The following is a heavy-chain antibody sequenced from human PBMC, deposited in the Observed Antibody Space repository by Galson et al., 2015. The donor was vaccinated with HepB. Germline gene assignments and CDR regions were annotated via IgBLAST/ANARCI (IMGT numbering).Heavy chain of an antibody. D-gene: IGHD4-23*01. Sequence: SLRLSCAASGFTFSSYSMNWVRQAPGKGLEWVSYISSSSSTIYYADSVKGRFTISRDNAKNSLYLQMNSLRAEDTAVYYCARERGDNSDGAFDIWGQGTMVTVSS. CDR2: ISSSSSTI. CDR3: ARERGDNSDGAFDI. J-gene: IGHJ3*02. CDR1: GFTFSSYS. V-gene: IGHV3-48*01.